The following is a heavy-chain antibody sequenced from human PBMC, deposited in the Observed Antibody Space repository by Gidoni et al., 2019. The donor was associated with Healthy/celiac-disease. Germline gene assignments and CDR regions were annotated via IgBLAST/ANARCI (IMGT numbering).Heavy chain of an antibody. CDR3: ARIVPWSGYYRAIIDY. V-gene: IGHV1-69*01. D-gene: IGHD3-3*01. CDR2: IIPIFGTA. J-gene: IGHJ4*02. Sequence: AISWVRQAPGQGLEWMGGIIPIFGTANYAQKFQGRVTITADESTSTAYMELSSLRSEDTAVYYCARIVPWSGYYRAIIDYWGQGTLVTVSS. CDR1: A.